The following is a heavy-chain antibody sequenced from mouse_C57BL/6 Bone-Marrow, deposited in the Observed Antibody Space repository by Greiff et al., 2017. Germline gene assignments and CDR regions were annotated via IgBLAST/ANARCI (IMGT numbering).Heavy chain of an antibody. V-gene: IGHV1-81*01. CDR1: GYTFTSYG. Sequence: QVQLQQSGAELARPGASVKLSCKASGYTFTSYGISWVKQRTGQGLEWIGEIYPRSGNTYYNEKFKGKATLTADKSSSTACMELRSLTSEDSAVYFCARNDGYYRGYAMDYWGQGTSVTVSS. CDR2: IYPRSGNT. J-gene: IGHJ4*01. CDR3: ARNDGYYRGYAMDY. D-gene: IGHD2-3*01.